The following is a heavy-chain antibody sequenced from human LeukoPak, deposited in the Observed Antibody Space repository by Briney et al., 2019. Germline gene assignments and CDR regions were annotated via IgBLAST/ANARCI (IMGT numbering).Heavy chain of an antibody. V-gene: IGHV1-2*02. Sequence: ASVKVSCKASGYTFTGYYMHWVRQAPGQGLEWMGWINPNSGGTNYAQKFQGRVTMTRDTSISTAYMELSRLRSDDTAVYYCAIFLREEYSYGSNFDYWGQGTLITVSS. D-gene: IGHD5-18*01. CDR1: GYTFTGYY. J-gene: IGHJ4*02. CDR2: INPNSGGT. CDR3: AIFLREEYSYGSNFDY.